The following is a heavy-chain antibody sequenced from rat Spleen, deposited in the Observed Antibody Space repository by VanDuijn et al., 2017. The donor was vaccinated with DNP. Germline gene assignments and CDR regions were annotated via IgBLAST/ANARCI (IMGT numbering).Heavy chain of an antibody. CDR2: ISYNGGTP. D-gene: IGHD1-12*01. J-gene: IGHJ4*01. CDR3: TRHRTIMPYYYAMDA. V-gene: IGHV5-7*01. CDR1: GFTFSDYY. Sequence: EVQLVESGGGLVQPGNSLSLSCAASGFTFSDYYMAWVRQAPAKGLEWVATISYNGGTPYYRDSVKGRFTISRDNAQSTLYLQMDSLRSEDTATYYCTRHRTIMPYYYAMDAWGQGASVTVSS.